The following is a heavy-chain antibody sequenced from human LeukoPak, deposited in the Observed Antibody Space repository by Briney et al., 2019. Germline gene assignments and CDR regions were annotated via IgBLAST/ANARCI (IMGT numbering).Heavy chain of an antibody. V-gene: IGHV4-34*01. CDR1: GGSFSGYY. D-gene: IGHD6-19*01. CDR3: ARGRLDSSGWYYYYGMGV. J-gene: IGHJ6*02. Sequence: SETLSLTCAVYGGSFSGYYWSWIRQPPGKGLEWIGEINHSGSTNYNPSLKSRVTISVDTSKNQFSLKLSSVTAADTAVYYCARGRLDSSGWYYYYGMGVWGQGTTVTVSS. CDR2: INHSGST.